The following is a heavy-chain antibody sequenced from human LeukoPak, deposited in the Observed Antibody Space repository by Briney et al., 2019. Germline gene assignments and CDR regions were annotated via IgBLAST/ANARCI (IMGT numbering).Heavy chain of an antibody. V-gene: IGHV3-21*01. CDR1: GFAFSSYR. D-gene: IGHD6-13*01. J-gene: IGHJ3*01. CDR3: VRMRRHGTARGAFDL. Sequence: GGSLRLSCVASGFAFSSYRMCWVRQPPGKRPEWLASVSSSSTYLDYAESLEGRFTNSRDNAENSVYLQMSGLRGDDTAVYFCVRMRRHGTARGAFDLWGQGTTVTVS. CDR2: VSSSSTYL.